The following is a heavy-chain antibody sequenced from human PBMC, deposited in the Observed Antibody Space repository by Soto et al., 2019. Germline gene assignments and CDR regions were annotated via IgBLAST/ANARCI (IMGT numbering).Heavy chain of an antibody. J-gene: IGHJ3*02. CDR3: ARDVAVTAIRPGGIGI. V-gene: IGHV4-31*11. Sequence: QVHLQESGPGLVKPSQTLSLTCAVSGGSINSGGYYWNWIRQHPVKGLEWIGYIYYIGSTYYTPSLKSRVTISLDTSKIHFSLKLSSVTAADTAVYYCARDVAVTAIRPGGIGIWGHGTLVTVSS. CDR1: GGSINSGGYY. D-gene: IGHD2-21*02. CDR2: IYYIGST.